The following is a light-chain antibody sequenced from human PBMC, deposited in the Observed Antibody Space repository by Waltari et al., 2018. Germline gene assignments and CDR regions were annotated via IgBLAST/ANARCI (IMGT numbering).Light chain of an antibody. CDR1: QSISSW. CDR2: KAS. Sequence: DIQMTQSPSTLSQSVGARVTITCRASQSISSWLAWYQQKPGKAPKLLIYKASSLESGVPSRFTGSGSGTEFTLTISSLQPDDFATYYCQQYNSYSPVTFGGGTKVEIK. CDR3: QQYNSYSPVT. V-gene: IGKV1-5*03. J-gene: IGKJ4*01.